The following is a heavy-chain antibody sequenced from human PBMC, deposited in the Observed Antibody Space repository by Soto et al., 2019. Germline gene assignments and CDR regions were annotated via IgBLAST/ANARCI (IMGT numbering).Heavy chain of an antibody. CDR1: GFTFSSYG. Sequence: QVQLVESGGGVVQPGRSLRLSCAASGFTFSSYGMHWVRQAPGKGLEWVAVIWYDGSNKYYADSVKGRFTISRDNSKNTLYLQMNSLRAEDTAVYYCARDAIPDDYVWGSYRYSIGIGDYWGQGTLVTVSS. J-gene: IGHJ4*02. CDR3: ARDAIPDDYVWGSYRYSIGIGDY. D-gene: IGHD3-16*02. CDR2: IWYDGSNK. V-gene: IGHV3-33*01.